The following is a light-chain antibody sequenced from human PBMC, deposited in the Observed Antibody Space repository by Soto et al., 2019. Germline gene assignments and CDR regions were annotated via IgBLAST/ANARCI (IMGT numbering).Light chain of an antibody. V-gene: IGKV1-39*01. CDR1: QSISSY. J-gene: IGKJ4*01. Sequence: DIQMTQSPSSLSASVGDRVTITCRASQSISSYLNWYQQKPGKAPKLLIYAASSLQSGVPSRFSGSGSGTDFTLTISSLQPEDFATYYCQQSYSTPPTFGGGTKE. CDR3: QQSYSTPPT. CDR2: AAS.